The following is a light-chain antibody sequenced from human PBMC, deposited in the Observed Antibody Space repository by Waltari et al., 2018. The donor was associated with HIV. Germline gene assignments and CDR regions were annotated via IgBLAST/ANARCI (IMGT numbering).Light chain of an antibody. CDR2: YDD. CDR3: AAWDDSLNGVV. J-gene: IGLJ2*01. Sequence: QSVLTQPPSVSGAPPQRVTIPCSVITSNIAHTALNWYQQLPGKAPKLLVYYDDLLPSGVSDRFSGSRSGTSASLAISGLQSEDEADYYCAAWDDSLNGVVFGGGTKLTVL. V-gene: IGLV1-36*01. CDR1: TSNIAHTA.